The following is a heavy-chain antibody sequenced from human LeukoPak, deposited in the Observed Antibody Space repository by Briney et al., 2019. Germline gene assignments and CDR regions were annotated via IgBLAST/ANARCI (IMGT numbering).Heavy chain of an antibody. CDR3: ARDDRREMDH. Sequence: PSETLSLTCAVYGGSFSGYYWSWTRQPPGKGLEWIGEINHSGSTNYNPSLKSRVTISVDTSKNQFSLKLSSVTAADTAVYYCARDDRREMDHWGQGTLVTVSS. CDR2: INHSGST. CDR1: GGSFSGYY. J-gene: IGHJ4*02. V-gene: IGHV4-34*01. D-gene: IGHD3-9*01.